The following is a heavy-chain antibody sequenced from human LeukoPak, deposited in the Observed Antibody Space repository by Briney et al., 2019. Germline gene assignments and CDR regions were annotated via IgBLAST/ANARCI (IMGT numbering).Heavy chain of an antibody. CDR2: ISGNGGNT. D-gene: IGHD3-10*01. CDR3: AKGPPYYHGSGYYFYY. Sequence: QPGGSLRLSCAASGFTFSIYGMNWVRQAPGKGLEWVSVISGNGGNTYYADSVKGRFTISRDNCKNTLYLQMNSLRAEDTAVYYCAKGPPYYHGSGYYFYYWGQGTLVTVSS. J-gene: IGHJ4*02. V-gene: IGHV3-23*01. CDR1: GFTFSIYG.